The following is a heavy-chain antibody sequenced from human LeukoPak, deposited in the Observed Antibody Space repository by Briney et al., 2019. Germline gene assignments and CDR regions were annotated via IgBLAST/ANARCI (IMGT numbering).Heavy chain of an antibody. CDR2: VFYSGRT. Sequence: PSETLSLTCTVSGGSITGYYWSWIRQPPGKGLEWIGYVFYSGRTLYNPSPKSRVTISVDTYKTQFSLKLTSVTAADTAVYYCARHIAVSYDAFDLWGRGTMVTVSS. CDR1: GGSITGYY. J-gene: IGHJ3*01. CDR3: ARHIAVSYDAFDL. D-gene: IGHD6-19*01. V-gene: IGHV4-59*08.